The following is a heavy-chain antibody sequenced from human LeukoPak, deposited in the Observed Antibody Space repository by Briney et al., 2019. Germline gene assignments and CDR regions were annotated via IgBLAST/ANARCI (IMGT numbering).Heavy chain of an antibody. Sequence: TGGSLRLSCAASGFTVGSTYLTWVRQAPGKGLEWLSVIYSGGYTYYADSVKGRFFISRDISENMVYLQMNSLSVEDTAVYFCARGRPAHYFDSWGPGTLVTVS. V-gene: IGHV3-66*01. D-gene: IGHD6-6*01. CDR2: IYSGGYT. J-gene: IGHJ4*02. CDR3: ARGRPAHYFDS. CDR1: GFTVGSTY.